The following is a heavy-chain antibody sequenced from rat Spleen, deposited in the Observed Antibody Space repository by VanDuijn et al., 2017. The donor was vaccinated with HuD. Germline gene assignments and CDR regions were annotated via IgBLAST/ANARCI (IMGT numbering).Heavy chain of an antibody. CDR1: GITFSNYA. Sequence: EVQLVESDGGLVQPGRSLKLSCAASGITFSNYAMAWVRQAPTKGLEWVATINFDGSSTYYRDSVRGRFSISRDNARSTLFLQMDSLRSEDTATYYCARCFDLWGQGVMVTVSS. V-gene: IGHV5-29*01. CDR3: ARCFDL. CDR2: INFDGSST. J-gene: IGHJ2*01.